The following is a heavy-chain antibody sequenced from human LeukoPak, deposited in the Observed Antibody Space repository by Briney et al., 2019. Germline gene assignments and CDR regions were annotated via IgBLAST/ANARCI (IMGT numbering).Heavy chain of an antibody. V-gene: IGHV3-33*01. CDR2: IWYDGSNK. D-gene: IGHD3-10*01. CDR1: GFTFSSYG. Sequence: PGGSLRLSCAASGFTFSSYGMHWVRQAPGKGLEWVAVIWYDGSNKYYADSVKGRFTISRDNSKNTLYLQMNSLRAVDTAVYYCARDQGDYYYYGMDVWGQGTTVTVSS. CDR3: ARDQGDYYYYGMDV. J-gene: IGHJ6*02.